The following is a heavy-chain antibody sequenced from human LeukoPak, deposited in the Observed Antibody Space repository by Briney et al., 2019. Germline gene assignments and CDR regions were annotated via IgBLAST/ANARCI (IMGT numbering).Heavy chain of an antibody. CDR2: ISGSGGST. Sequence: PPGGSLRLSCAASGFTFSSYAMSWVRQAPGKGLEWVSAISGSGGSTYYADSVKGRFTISRDNAKNSLYLQMNSLRAEDTAVYYCARDPADLAAAATYFDYWGQGTLVTVSS. D-gene: IGHD6-13*01. CDR3: ARDPADLAAAATYFDY. J-gene: IGHJ4*02. CDR1: GFTFSSYA. V-gene: IGHV3-23*01.